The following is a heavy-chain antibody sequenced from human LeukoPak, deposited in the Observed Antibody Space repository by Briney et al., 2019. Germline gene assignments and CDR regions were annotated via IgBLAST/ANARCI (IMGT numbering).Heavy chain of an antibody. CDR1: GGSISSYY. CDR3: ARGLFIYDSSGYNAFDI. V-gene: IGHV4-59*01. J-gene: IGHJ3*02. D-gene: IGHD3-22*01. CDR2: IYYSGST. Sequence: PSETLSLTCTVSGGSISSYYWSWIRQPPGKGLEWMGYIYYSGSTNYNPSLKSRVTISVDTSKNQFSLKLSSVTAADTAVYYCARGLFIYDSSGYNAFDIWGQGTMVTVSS.